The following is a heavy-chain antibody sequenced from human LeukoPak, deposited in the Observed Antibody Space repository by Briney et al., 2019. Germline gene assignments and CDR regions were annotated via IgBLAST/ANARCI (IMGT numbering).Heavy chain of an antibody. Sequence: SLRRYCAASGFTFMSYGMHWARQAPGEGLEWASVIWYDGSNKDYADSVRGRFTISRDNAKNTLCLQMNSLRAEDTAVYYCARDRDSSGLAYFDYWGQGTLVTVSS. J-gene: IGHJ4*02. D-gene: IGHD3-22*01. V-gene: IGHV3-33*01. CDR1: GFTFMSYG. CDR2: IWYDGSNK. CDR3: ARDRDSSGLAYFDY.